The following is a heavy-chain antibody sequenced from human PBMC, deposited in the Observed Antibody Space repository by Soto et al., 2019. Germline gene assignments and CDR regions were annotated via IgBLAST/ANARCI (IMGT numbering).Heavy chain of an antibody. J-gene: IGHJ4*02. CDR2: PXAXGXS. CDR1: GFTVSSNH. Sequence: PGGSLRLSCAASGFTVSSNHISWVRQAPGKGLXWAXXPXAXGXSXXXXSVMGRFTISRDNSKNTLYLQMNSLRPEDTAVYFCARVLSRAHDYWGQGSQVTVSS. CDR3: ARVLSRAHDY. D-gene: IGHD3-16*01. V-gene: IGHV3-53*01.